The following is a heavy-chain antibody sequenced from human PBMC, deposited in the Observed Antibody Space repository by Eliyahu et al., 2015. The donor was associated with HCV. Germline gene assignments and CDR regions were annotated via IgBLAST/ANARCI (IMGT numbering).Heavy chain of an antibody. CDR1: GYTLTKLS. CDR3: ATIGRSGSYFDY. J-gene: IGHJ4*02. V-gene: IGHV1-24*01. D-gene: IGHD1-26*01. Sequence: QVQLVQSGAEVKKPGASVKVSCXVSGYTLTKLSIHWVRQAPGKGLEWMGGFDPENGETIYAQKFQGRVTMTEDTSTDTAYMELSSLRSEDTAVYYCATIGRSGSYFDYWGQGTLVTVSS. CDR2: FDPENGET.